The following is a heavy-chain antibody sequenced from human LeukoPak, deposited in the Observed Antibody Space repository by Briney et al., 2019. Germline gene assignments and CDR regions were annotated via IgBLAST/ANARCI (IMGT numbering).Heavy chain of an antibody. J-gene: IGHJ4*02. Sequence: PGGSLRLSCAASGFTFSSYGMSWVRQTPGKGLEWVSAISGSGGSTYYADSVKGRFTISRDNSKNTLYLQMNSLRAEDTAVYYCAKDRIQLWSYYFDYWGQGTLVTVSS. CDR2: ISGSGGST. CDR1: GFTFSSYG. CDR3: AKDRIQLWSYYFDY. V-gene: IGHV3-23*01. D-gene: IGHD5-18*01.